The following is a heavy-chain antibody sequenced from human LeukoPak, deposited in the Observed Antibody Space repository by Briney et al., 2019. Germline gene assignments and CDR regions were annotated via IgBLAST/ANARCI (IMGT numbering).Heavy chain of an antibody. CDR1: GYSFTSYW. V-gene: IGHV5-51*01. Sequence: GESLKISCKGFGYSFTSYWIGWGRQMPGKGLEGMGIIYPGELVTRYSPSFPGHVTISADKSISTAYLQWSSLKASDTAVYDGARRSGIAVAGSGDAFDIWGQGTMVTVSS. D-gene: IGHD6-19*01. CDR2: IYPGELVT. J-gene: IGHJ3*02. CDR3: ARRSGIAVAGSGDAFDI.